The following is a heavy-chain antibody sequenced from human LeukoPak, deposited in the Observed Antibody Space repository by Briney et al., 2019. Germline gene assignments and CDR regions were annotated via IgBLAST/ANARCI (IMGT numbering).Heavy chain of an antibody. V-gene: IGHV1-2*02. Sequence: ASVTVSFTASGYTFTGYYMHWVRQAPGQGLEWMGWINPNSGGTNYAQKFQGRVTMTRDTAISTAYMELSRLRSDDTAVYYCARSGVNYYYGMDVWGQGTTVTVSS. CDR1: GYTFTGYY. D-gene: IGHD2-21*01. J-gene: IGHJ6*02. CDR2: INPNSGGT. CDR3: ARSGVNYYYGMDV.